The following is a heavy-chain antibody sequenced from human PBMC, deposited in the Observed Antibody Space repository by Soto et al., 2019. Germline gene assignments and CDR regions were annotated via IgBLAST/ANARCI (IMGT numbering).Heavy chain of an antibody. Sequence: SVKVSCKASGGTFSSYAISWVRQAPGQGREWMGGIIPIFGTANYAQKFQGRVTITADESTSPAYMDLSSLRSEDTAVYYCARDSARRPPSSPPYLGQGXLVTVYS. V-gene: IGHV1-69*13. CDR2: IIPIFGTA. CDR3: ARDSARRPPSSPPY. J-gene: IGHJ4*02. CDR1: GGTFSSYA.